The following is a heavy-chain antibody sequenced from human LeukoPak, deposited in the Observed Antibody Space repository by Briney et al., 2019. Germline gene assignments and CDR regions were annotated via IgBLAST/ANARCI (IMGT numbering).Heavy chain of an antibody. CDR3: ARGSWPFDR. CDR2: IKQDVRET. Sequence: PGGSLRLSCAASGFAFDTCWMGWVRQAPGKGLEWVATIKQDVRETYYVDDVKGRFTISRDNAKNSLFLEMNSLSVEDTAVYYCARGSWPFDRWGQGTLVTVSS. D-gene: IGHD3-9*01. V-gene: IGHV3-7*01. J-gene: IGHJ4*02. CDR1: GFAFDTCW.